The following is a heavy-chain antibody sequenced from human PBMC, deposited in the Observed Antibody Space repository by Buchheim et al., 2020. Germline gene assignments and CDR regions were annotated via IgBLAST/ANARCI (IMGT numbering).Heavy chain of an antibody. CDR1: GFTFSNHG. CDR2: ISFDGTNT. V-gene: IGHV3-30*03. J-gene: IGHJ5*02. CDR3: VGGLLRSLEWLFVP. Sequence: QVQLVESGGGVVQPGRSLRLSCAASGFTFSNHGMYWVRQAPGKGLQWVALISFDGTNTSYADSFMGRFTVSRANSKNTLYLQMNSLRLEDTAVYYCVGGLLRSLEWLFVPWGQGT. D-gene: IGHD3-3*01.